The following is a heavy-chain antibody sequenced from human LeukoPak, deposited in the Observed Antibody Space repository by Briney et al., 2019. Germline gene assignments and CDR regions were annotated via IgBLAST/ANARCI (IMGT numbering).Heavy chain of an antibody. V-gene: IGHV3-7*01. J-gene: IGHJ4*02. Sequence: GGSLRLSCAVSGVTFSNYWMSWVRQAPGKGLEWVANINQDGSEKYYVDSVKGRFTISRDNAKNPLYLQMSSLRAEDTALYYCVTGGGYWGQGTLVTVSS. CDR1: GVTFSNYW. D-gene: IGHD3-10*01. CDR3: VTGGGY. CDR2: INQDGSEK.